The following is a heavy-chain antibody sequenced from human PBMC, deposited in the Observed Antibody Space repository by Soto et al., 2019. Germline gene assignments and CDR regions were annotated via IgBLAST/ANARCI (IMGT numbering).Heavy chain of an antibody. Sequence: SETLSLTCTVSGDSINNDYWSWIRQPPGRGLEWIGYIFYSGSTNYNPSLKSRFTMSLDRSKNHFSLKLTSLTVADTAVYYCVTGGDGYRFDYWGQGTLVTVSS. CDR3: VTGGDGYRFDY. CDR1: GDSINNDY. CDR2: IFYSGST. D-gene: IGHD2-21*02. J-gene: IGHJ4*02. V-gene: IGHV4-59*01.